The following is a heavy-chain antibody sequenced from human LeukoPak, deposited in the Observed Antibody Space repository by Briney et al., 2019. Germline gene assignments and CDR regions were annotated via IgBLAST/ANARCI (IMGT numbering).Heavy chain of an antibody. D-gene: IGHD4-23*01. CDR1: GFTVSDSY. J-gene: IGHJ3*02. Sequence: GGSLRLSCAASGFTVSDSYMTWVRQAPGKGLEWVSSIYSAGATHYAESVKGRFTISRDNSKNTLYLQMNSLRAEDMAVYYCARDPYGGRDDGAFDIWGQGTMVTVSS. CDR2: IYSAGAT. V-gene: IGHV3-53*01. CDR3: ARDPYGGRDDGAFDI.